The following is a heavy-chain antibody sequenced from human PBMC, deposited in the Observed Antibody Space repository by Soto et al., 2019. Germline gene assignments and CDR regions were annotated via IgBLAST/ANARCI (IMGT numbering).Heavy chain of an antibody. J-gene: IGHJ4*02. Sequence: PSETLSLTCNVSGVSISDTSYYWGWIRQPPGKGLEWIGTIYFNGNTFYSPSLKSRLTISVDTSKNQISLRLTSVTAADTAVYYCARQGSYWGQGTLVTVSS. CDR1: GVSISDTSYY. CDR2: IYFNGNT. CDR3: ARQGSY. V-gene: IGHV4-39*01.